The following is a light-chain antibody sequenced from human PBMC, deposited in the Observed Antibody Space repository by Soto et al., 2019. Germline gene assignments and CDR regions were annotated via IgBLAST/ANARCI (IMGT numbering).Light chain of an antibody. CDR2: KNS. CDR1: ALPKQY. Sequence: SYELTQPPSVSVSPGQMARITSSGDALPKQYAYWYQQKPGQAPVLLIYKNSERPSGIPERFSGSSSGTTVTLTISGVQAEDEADYYCQSADKSGTYVFGTGTKVTVL. V-gene: IGLV3-25*03. CDR3: QSADKSGTYV. J-gene: IGLJ1*01.